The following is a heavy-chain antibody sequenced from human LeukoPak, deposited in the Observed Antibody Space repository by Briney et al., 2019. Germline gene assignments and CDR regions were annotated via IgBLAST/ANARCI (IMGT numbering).Heavy chain of an antibody. J-gene: IGHJ4*02. V-gene: IGHV3-23*01. CDR2: ISGSGGST. CDR1: GFTFSSYG. CDR3: ARGRYYDRTDY. Sequence: GGSLRLSCAASGFTFSSYGMSWVRQAPGKGLEWVSAISGSGGSTYYADSVKGRFTISRDNSKNTLYLQMNSLRAEDTAVYYCARGRYYDRTDYWGQGTLVTVSS. D-gene: IGHD3-22*01.